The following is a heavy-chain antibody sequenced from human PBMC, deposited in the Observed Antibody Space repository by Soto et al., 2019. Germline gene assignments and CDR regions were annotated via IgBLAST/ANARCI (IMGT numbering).Heavy chain of an antibody. J-gene: IGHJ4*02. V-gene: IGHV5-51*01. Sequence: GEPLKISCKCSGYSFTNYWIGWVRQMPGKGLEWIGITYPYDSDTKYSPSFEGQVTISADKSINTAYLQWSSLKASDTAIYFCARHGSYSGVYPPIDYWGQGTLVTVSS. D-gene: IGHD5-12*01. CDR1: GYSFTNYW. CDR2: TYPYDSDT. CDR3: ARHGSYSGVYPPIDY.